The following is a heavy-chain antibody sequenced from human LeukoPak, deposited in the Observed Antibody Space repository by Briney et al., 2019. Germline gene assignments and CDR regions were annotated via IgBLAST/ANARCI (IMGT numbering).Heavy chain of an antibody. Sequence: TGWSLRLSCAASGFTFSSYAMSWVRQAPGKGLEWVSAISGSGGSTYYADSVKGRFTISRDNSKNTLYLQMNSLRAEDTAVYYCAKDQDGSGWSNWFDPWGQGTLVTVSS. D-gene: IGHD6-19*01. J-gene: IGHJ5*02. CDR1: GFTFSSYA. CDR3: AKDQDGSGWSNWFDP. CDR2: ISGSGGST. V-gene: IGHV3-23*01.